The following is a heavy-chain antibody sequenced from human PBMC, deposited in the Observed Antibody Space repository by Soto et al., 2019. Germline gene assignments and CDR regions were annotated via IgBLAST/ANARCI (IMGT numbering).Heavy chain of an antibody. CDR1: GGAFSSSA. CDR3: AKLFRLAGGWFDP. D-gene: IGHD3-16*01. Sequence: QVQLVQSGAEVKKPGSSVKVSCKASGGAFSSSAISWLRQAPGQGLEWMGGITPLFGTPDLAQKFQDRLTIAADESTSTVYMQLTSLRPGDTAVYYCAKLFRLAGGWFDPWGQGTLVTVFS. J-gene: IGHJ5*02. CDR2: ITPLFGTP. V-gene: IGHV1-69*01.